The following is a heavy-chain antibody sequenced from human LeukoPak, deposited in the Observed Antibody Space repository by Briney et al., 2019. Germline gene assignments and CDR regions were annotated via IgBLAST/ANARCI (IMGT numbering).Heavy chain of an antibody. J-gene: IGHJ5*02. CDR3: AREYCSDVSCHDNWFDP. Sequence: SETLSLTCAVYDGSFSSYYWSWVRHTPRKGRECGGEINHSGSTNFNPSLRSRVTISLDTSKNQFSLGLSSVTAADTAVYYCAREYCSDVSCHDNWFDPWGQGTLVIVSS. CDR2: INHSGST. V-gene: IGHV4-34*01. D-gene: IGHD2-15*01. CDR1: DGSFSSYY.